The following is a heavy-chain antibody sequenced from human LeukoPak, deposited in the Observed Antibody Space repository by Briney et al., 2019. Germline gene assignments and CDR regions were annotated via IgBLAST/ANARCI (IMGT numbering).Heavy chain of an antibody. V-gene: IGHV4-39*01. CDR2: IYYSGIT. D-gene: IGHD3-10*01. J-gene: IGHJ5*02. CDR3: ARRGVLLFDP. CDR1: GGSISSSSYY. Sequence: SETLSLXCTVSGGSISSSSYYWVWIRQPPGKGLEWIGSIYYSGITYYNPSLKSRVTISVDTSKNQFSLKLSSVTAADTAAYYCARRGVLLFDPWGQGTLVTVSS.